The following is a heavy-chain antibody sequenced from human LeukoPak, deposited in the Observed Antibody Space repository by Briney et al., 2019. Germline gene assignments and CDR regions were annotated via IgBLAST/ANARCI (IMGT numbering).Heavy chain of an antibody. J-gene: IGHJ4*02. CDR1: GGSISSYY. D-gene: IGHD6-13*01. CDR2: IYYSGST. V-gene: IGHV4-39*07. Sequence: SETLSLTCTVSGGSISSYYWGWIRQPPGKGLEWIGSIYYSGSTYYNPSLKSRVTMSVDTSKNQFSLKLSSVTAADTAVYYCARDHSSSWEYFDYWGQGTLVTVSS. CDR3: ARDHSSSWEYFDY.